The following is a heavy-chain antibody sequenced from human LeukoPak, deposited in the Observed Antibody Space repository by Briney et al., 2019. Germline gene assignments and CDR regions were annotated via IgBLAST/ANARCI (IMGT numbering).Heavy chain of an antibody. CDR1: GFTLSSYG. CDR3: ARDVF. CDR2: ISYDGSNK. V-gene: IGHV3-30*03. Sequence: GRSLRLSCAASGFTLSSYGMHWVRQAPGKGLEWVAVISYDGSNKYNANSVKGRFTISRDNARNSLYLQMNSLRAEDTAVYYCARDVFWGQGTMVTVSS. J-gene: IGHJ3*01.